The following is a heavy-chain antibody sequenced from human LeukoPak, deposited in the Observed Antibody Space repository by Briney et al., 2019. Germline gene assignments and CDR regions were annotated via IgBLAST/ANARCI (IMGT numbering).Heavy chain of an antibody. J-gene: IGHJ5*02. Sequence: VASVKVSCKASGGSFINYAISWVRQAPGQGLEWMGAVIPIFGTPNYAETFQGRLTITTDKSTSTAYMELSSLRSEDTAVYYCARDKGGPLAFRWFDPWGQGTLVTVSS. D-gene: IGHD1-26*01. CDR3: ARDKGGPLAFRWFDP. CDR1: GGSFINYA. V-gene: IGHV1-69*05. CDR2: VIPIFGTP.